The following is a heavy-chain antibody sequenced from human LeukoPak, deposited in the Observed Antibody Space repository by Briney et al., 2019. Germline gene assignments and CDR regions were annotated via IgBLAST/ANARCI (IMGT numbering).Heavy chain of an antibody. J-gene: IGHJ4*02. D-gene: IGHD3-22*01. V-gene: IGHV3-53*01. CDR3: ARGDDSGYYHYFDY. CDR2: IYTGGNT. Sequence: GGSLRLSCAASGFTADSNYLSWVRQAPGKGLESVSTIYTGGNTYYAASLKGRFTISRDFSKNTVFLHMNSLRAEDTAMYYCARGDDSGYYHYFDYWGQGALVTVSS. CDR1: GFTADSNY.